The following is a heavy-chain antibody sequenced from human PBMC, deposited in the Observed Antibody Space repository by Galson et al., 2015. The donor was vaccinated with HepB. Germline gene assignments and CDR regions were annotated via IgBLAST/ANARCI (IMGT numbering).Heavy chain of an antibody. CDR2: IKQDGSET. Sequence: SLRLSCAASGFTSSSYWMNWVRQAPGKGLEWVANIKQDGSETYYVDSVKGRFTISRDNAKNSLYLQMNSLRAEDTAVYYCARACSSTNCPVRGFDYWGQGTLVTVSS. J-gene: IGHJ4*02. CDR3: ARACSSTNCPVRGFDY. D-gene: IGHD2-2*01. CDR1: GFTSSSYW. V-gene: IGHV3-7*01.